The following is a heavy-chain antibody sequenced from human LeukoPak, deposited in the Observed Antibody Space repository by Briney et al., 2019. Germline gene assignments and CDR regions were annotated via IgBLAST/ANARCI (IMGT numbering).Heavy chain of an antibody. D-gene: IGHD2-8*02. V-gene: IGHV1-69*13. J-gene: IGHJ3*02. Sequence: ASVKVSCKASGGTFSSYAISWVRQAPGQGLEWMGGIIPIFGTANYAQKFQGRVTITADESTSTAYMELSSLRSEDTAVYYCARDFTGGFVSTFDIWGQGTMVTVSS. CDR1: GGTFSSYA. CDR2: IIPIFGTA. CDR3: ARDFTGGFVSTFDI.